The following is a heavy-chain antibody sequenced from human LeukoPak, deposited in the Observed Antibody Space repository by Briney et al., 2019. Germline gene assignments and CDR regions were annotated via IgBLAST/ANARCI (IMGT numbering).Heavy chain of an antibody. J-gene: IGHJ4*02. D-gene: IGHD3-10*01. V-gene: IGHV4-34*01. Sequence: KPSETLSLTCAGYGVSCSGYYWSWIRPPPGNGLEGMGKLNHSGSTNYNQYLKSGVTISVDKSKNQFSLKLSSVTAADTAVYYCARGRQYYYGSGRPRAPFDYWGQGTLVTVSS. CDR1: GVSCSGYY. CDR3: ARGRQYYYGSGRPRAPFDY. CDR2: LNHSGST.